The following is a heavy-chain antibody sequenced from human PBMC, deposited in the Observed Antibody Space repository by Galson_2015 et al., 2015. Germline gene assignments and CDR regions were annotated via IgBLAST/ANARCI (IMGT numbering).Heavy chain of an antibody. D-gene: IGHD6-19*01. V-gene: IGHV3-7*03. CDR1: GFSSSNYW. CDR3: ARDRRSSLRGVFDY. Sequence: SLRLSCAASGFSSSNYWMSWVRQAPGKGLEWVANIKQDGSEKYYVDSVKGRFTISRDNAKNSLYLQMNSLRAEDTAVYYCARDRRSSLRGVFDYWGQGTLVTVSS. J-gene: IGHJ4*02. CDR2: IKQDGSEK.